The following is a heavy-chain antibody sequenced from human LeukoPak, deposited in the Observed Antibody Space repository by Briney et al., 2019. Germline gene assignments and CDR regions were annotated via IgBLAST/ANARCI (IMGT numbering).Heavy chain of an antibody. Sequence: ASVKVSCKASGYTFTDYYMHWVRQAPGQGLEWMGRINPNSVGTNYAQKFQGRVTMTRDTSISTAYMELSRLRSDDTAVYYCASRYYYDSSGYYLDDYWGQGTLVTVSS. CDR2: INPNSVGT. CDR1: GYTFTDYY. D-gene: IGHD3-22*01. V-gene: IGHV1-2*06. CDR3: ASRYYYDSSGYYLDDY. J-gene: IGHJ4*02.